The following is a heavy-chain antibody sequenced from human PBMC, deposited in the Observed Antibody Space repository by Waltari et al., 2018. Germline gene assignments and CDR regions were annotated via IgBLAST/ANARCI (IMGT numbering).Heavy chain of an antibody. CDR1: GYSFTSYW. Sequence: EVQLVQSGAEVKKPGESLKISCKGSGYSFTSYWIGWVRQMPGKGLEWMGIIYPGDSDTRYSPSFQGQVTISADKSISTAYLQWSSLKASDTAMYYCVRRLYNWNPSGFYFDYWGQGTLVTVSS. J-gene: IGHJ4*02. CDR3: VRRLYNWNPSGFYFDY. CDR2: IYPGDSDT. D-gene: IGHD1-20*01. V-gene: IGHV5-51*01.